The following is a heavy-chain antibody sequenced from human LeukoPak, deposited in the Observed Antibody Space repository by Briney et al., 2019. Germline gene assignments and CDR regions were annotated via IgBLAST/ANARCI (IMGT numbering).Heavy chain of an antibody. J-gene: IGHJ4*02. CDR1: GYTFTSYG. D-gene: IGHD2-2*02. CDR3: ARGVYYCSSTSCHTGYFDY. V-gene: IGHV1-18*01. Sequence: ASVKVSCKASGYTFTSYGISWVRQAPGQGLDWMGWISAYNGNTNYAQKLQGRVTMTTDTSTSTAYMELRSLRSDDTDVYYCARGVYYCSSTSCHTGYFDYWGQGTLVTVSS. CDR2: ISAYNGNT.